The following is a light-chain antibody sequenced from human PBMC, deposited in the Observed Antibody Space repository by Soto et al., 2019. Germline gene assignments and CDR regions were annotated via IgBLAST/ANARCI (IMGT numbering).Light chain of an antibody. CDR2: EVS. V-gene: IGLV2-8*01. Sequence: QSVLTEPLSASGSPGQSVTISCTGTSSDVGGYNYVSWYQQHPGKAPKLMIYEVSKRPSGVPDRFSGSKSGNTTPLTVSGLQAKEEADYYCSSYAGSTLFGGGTQLTVL. J-gene: IGLJ2*01. CDR3: SSYAGSTL. CDR1: SSDVGGYNY.